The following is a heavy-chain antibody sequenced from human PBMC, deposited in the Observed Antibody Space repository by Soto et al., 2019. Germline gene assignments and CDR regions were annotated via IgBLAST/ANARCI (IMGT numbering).Heavy chain of an antibody. CDR1: GGSISSGGYY. Sequence: PSETLSLPCTASGGSISSGGYYWSWIRQHPVKGLEWIGSIYYSGSTYYNPSLKSRVTISVDTSKNHFSLKLSSVTAADTAVYYCARHLGEGYFDYWGQGTLVTVSS. J-gene: IGHJ4*02. CDR2: IYYSGST. CDR3: ARHLGEGYFDY. V-gene: IGHV4-39*01.